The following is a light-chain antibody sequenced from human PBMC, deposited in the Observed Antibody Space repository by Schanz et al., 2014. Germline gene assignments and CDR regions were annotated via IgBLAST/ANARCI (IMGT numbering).Light chain of an antibody. V-gene: IGLV3-1*01. CDR2: QDV. J-gene: IGLJ1*01. Sequence: SYELTQPPSMSVSPGQTATITCTGDKLGNKYACWYQQRPGQSPVLVIYQDVKRPSGVPERFSASNSGNTATLTISGTQAMDEATYYCQAWDSTTAPFVFGTGTKVTVL. CDR1: KLGNKY. CDR3: QAWDSTTAPFV.